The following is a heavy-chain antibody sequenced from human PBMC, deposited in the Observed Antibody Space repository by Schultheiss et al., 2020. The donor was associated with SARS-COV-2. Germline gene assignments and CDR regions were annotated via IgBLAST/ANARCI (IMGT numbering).Heavy chain of an antibody. Sequence: GGSLRLSCKGSGYSFTSYWIGWVRQMPGKGLEWMGIIYPGDSDTRYGPSFQGQVTISADKSINTAYLQWSIPKASDTAMYYCARVRSLPAAIGWFDPWGQGTLVTVS. CDR3: ARVRSLPAAIGWFDP. D-gene: IGHD2-2*01. J-gene: IGHJ5*02. CDR1: GYSFTSYW. V-gene: IGHV5-51*01. CDR2: IYPGDSDT.